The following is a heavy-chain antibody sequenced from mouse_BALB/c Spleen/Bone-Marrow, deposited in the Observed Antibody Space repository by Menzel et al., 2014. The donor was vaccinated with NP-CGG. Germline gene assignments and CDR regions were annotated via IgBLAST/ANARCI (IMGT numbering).Heavy chain of an antibody. D-gene: IGHD3-2*01. CDR1: GYTFTEYS. J-gene: IGHJ4*01. CDR2: INPNSGDT. CDR3: ATGFRQGGYAMDY. V-gene: IGHV1-18*01. Sequence: VQLQQPGAELVMPGASVKISCKASGYTFTEYSIHWVKQSHGKGLEWIGGINPNSGDTYYNQKFKGKATLTVDKSSSTYYMESRSPTSEYSAFYYCATGFRQGGYAMDYWGQGTSVTVSS.